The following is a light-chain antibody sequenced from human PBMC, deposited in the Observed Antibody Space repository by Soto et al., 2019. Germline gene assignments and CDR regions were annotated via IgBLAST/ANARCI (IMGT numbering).Light chain of an antibody. V-gene: IGLV2-8*01. CDR3: SSYAGSTI. J-gene: IGLJ2*01. CDR2: EVT. CDR1: SSDVGGYDF. Sequence: QSVLTQPPSASGSSGQSVTISCTGTSSDVGGYDFVSWYQQHPGKAPKLVIYEVTRRPSGVPDRFSGSKSGNTASLTVSGLQAEDEAVYYCSSYAGSTIFGGGTQLTVL.